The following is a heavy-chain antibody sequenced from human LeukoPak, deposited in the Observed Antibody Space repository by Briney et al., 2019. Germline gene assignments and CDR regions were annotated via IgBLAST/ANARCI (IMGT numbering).Heavy chain of an antibody. CDR2: ISSGSSTI. D-gene: IGHD4-11*01. Sequence: GGSLRLSCTASGFTFSTYSMNWVRQAPGRGLEWVSYISSGSSTIYYADSVQGRFTISRDNAKSSLYLQMNSLRAEDTAVYYCARAPHYSNYGPYYYGMDVWGQGTTVTVSS. CDR3: ARAPHYSNYGPYYYGMDV. J-gene: IGHJ6*02. V-gene: IGHV3-48*01. CDR1: GFTFSTYS.